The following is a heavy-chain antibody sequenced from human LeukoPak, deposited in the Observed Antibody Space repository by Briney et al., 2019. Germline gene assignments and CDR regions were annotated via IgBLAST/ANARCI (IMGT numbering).Heavy chain of an antibody. D-gene: IGHD2-15*01. CDR3: AKKDDLDY. Sequence: GGSLRLSCAASGFTFSSYGMHWVRQAPGKGLEWVAVISYDGSNKYYADSVKGRFTISRDNSKNTLYLQMNSLRAEDTAVYYCAKKDDLDYWGQGTLGTVSS. J-gene: IGHJ4*02. V-gene: IGHV3-30*18. CDR1: GFTFSSYG. CDR2: ISYDGSNK.